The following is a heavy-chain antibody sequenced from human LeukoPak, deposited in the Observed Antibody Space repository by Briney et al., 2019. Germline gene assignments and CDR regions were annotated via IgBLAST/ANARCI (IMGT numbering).Heavy chain of an antibody. D-gene: IGHD2-2*01. CDR1: GYTFGIYG. Sequence: GASVKVSCKASGYTFGIYGISWVRQAPGQRLEWMGWINAGNGNTKYSQKFQGRVTITRDTSASTAYMELSSLRSEDTAVYYCARSIVSAGYWGQGTLVTVSS. J-gene: IGHJ4*02. V-gene: IGHV1-3*01. CDR3: ARSIVSAGY. CDR2: INAGNGNT.